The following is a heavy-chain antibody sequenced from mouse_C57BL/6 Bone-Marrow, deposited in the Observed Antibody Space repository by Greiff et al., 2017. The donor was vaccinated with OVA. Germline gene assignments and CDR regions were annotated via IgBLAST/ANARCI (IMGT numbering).Heavy chain of an antibody. D-gene: IGHD2-4*01. Sequence: EVKLMESGPGLVKPSQSLSLTCSVTGYSITSGYYWNWIRQFPGNKLEWMGYISYDGSNNYNPSLKNRIAITRDTSKNQFFLKLNSVTTEDTATYYCARALIYYDYDGGFAYWGLGTLVTVSA. CDR2: ISYDGSN. J-gene: IGHJ3*01. CDR1: GYSITSGYY. V-gene: IGHV3-6*01. CDR3: ARALIYYDYDGGFAY.